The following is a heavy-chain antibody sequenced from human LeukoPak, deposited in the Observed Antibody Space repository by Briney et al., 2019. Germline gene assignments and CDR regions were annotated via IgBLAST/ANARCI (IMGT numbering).Heavy chain of an antibody. V-gene: IGHV3-7*01. Sequence: GGSLRLSCAASGFTFSSYWMSWGRQAPGKGLEWVANIKQDGSEKYYVGSVKGRLTIYRDNAKDSLYLQMDSLRAEDTAVYYCAREVRYSGYEWLFDYWGQGTLVTVSS. CDR2: IKQDGSEK. CDR3: AREVRYSGYEWLFDY. J-gene: IGHJ4*02. CDR1: GFTFSSYW. D-gene: IGHD5-12*01.